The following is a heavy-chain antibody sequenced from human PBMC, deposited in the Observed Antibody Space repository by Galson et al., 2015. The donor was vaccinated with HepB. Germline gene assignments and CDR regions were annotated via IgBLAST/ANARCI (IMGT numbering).Heavy chain of an antibody. D-gene: IGHD6-13*01. V-gene: IGHV3-23*01. CDR1: GFTFSSYA. CDR3: AKVIAAAGARTAFAY. J-gene: IGHJ4*02. CDR2: ISGSGGST. Sequence: SLRLSCAASGFTFSSYAMSWVRQAPGKGLEWVSTISGSGGSTYYADSVKGRFTVSRDNSKNTLYLQMNSLRAEDTAVYYCAKVIAAAGARTAFAYWGQGTLVTVSS.